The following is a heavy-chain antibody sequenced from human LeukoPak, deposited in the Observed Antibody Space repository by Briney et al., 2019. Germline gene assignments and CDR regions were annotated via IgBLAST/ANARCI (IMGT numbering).Heavy chain of an antibody. CDR3: ARNKDGLHY. V-gene: IGHV1-18*01. CDR2: ISPDSGKT. J-gene: IGHJ4*02. D-gene: IGHD5-24*01. CDR1: GYTFTTYH. Sequence: ASVKVSCKASGYTFTTYHIIWVRQAPGQGLEWMGGISPDSGKTTYSQNFQGRVTMTTDTSTSTAYMELRSLRSDDTAVYYCARNKDGLHYWGQGALVTVSS.